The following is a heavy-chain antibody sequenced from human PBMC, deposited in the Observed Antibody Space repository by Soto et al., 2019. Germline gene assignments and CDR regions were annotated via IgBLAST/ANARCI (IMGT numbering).Heavy chain of an antibody. CDR2: ISSSGSSI. CDR1: GFTFSDYY. CDR3: ARVRTSMIQVVFDY. J-gene: IGHJ4*02. Sequence: PGGSLRLSCAASGFTFSDYYINWFRQAPGKGLEWVSYISSSGSSIYYADSVKGRFTISRDNAKNSLYLQMNSLRAEDTAVYYCARVRTSMIQVVFDYWGQGPHVTVSS. D-gene: IGHD3-22*01. V-gene: IGHV3-11*01.